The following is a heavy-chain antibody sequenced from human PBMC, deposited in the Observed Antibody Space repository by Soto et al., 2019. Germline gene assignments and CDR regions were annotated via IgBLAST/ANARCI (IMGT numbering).Heavy chain of an antibody. CDR3: ASALDYDFWSGYYYFDY. D-gene: IGHD3-3*01. CDR1: GYTFTSYG. Sequence: GASVKVSCKASGYTFTSYGISWVRQAPGQGLEWMGWISAYNGNTNYAQKLQGRVTMTTDTSTSTAYMELRSLRSDDTAAYYCASALDYDFWSGYYYFDYWGQGTLVTVSS. J-gene: IGHJ4*02. CDR2: ISAYNGNT. V-gene: IGHV1-18*01.